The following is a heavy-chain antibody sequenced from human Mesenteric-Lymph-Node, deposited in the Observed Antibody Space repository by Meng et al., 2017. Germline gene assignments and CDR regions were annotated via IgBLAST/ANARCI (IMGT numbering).Heavy chain of an antibody. V-gene: IGHV3-23*01. Sequence: EVRLLESGGGLVQPGGSLRLSCAVSGFIFSDYAMSWVRQAPGKGVEWVAPISGTGGNTYYADSVKGRFTVSRDNPKNTLYLQMNSLRVDDTAVYYCAKMEPGWYVKTWGQGTLVTVSS. CDR1: GFIFSDYA. J-gene: IGHJ5*02. CDR3: AKMEPGWYVKT. CDR2: ISGTGGNT. D-gene: IGHD6-19*01.